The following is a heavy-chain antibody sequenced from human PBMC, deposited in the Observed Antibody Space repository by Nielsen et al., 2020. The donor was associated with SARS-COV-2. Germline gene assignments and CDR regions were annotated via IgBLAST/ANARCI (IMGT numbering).Heavy chain of an antibody. CDR2: TYYRSKWYN. V-gene: IGHV6-1*01. CDR1: GDSVSSNSAA. D-gene: IGHD3-16*01. J-gene: IGHJ6*02. Sequence: SETLSLTCATSGDSVSSNSAAWNWIRQSPSRGLEWLGRTYYRSKWYNDYAVSVKSRITINPDTSKNQFSLQLNSVTPEDTAVYYCARSGEQTDYYYYGMDVWGQGTTVTVSS. CDR3: ARSGEQTDYYYYGMDV.